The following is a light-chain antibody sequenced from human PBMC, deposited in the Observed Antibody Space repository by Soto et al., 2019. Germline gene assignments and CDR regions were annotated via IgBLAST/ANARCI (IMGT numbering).Light chain of an antibody. CDR1: QSVSSY. J-gene: IGKJ1*01. V-gene: IGKV3-11*01. Sequence: EIVLTQSPATLSLSPGQRATISWRASQSVSSYLAWFPQKPGQAPRLLIYETSNSAPGIPDRFSGSGSGTDFTLTLRRLEPEDFAVYYCQQRGKWPRTFGKGTKVEF. CDR2: ETS. CDR3: QQRGKWPRT.